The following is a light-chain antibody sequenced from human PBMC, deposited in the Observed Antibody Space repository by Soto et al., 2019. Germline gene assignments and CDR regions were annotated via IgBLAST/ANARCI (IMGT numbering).Light chain of an antibody. Sequence: EIVLTQSPGTLSLSPGERATLSCRASQSVSSNYLAWYQQKAGQAPRLLIYGSSSRATGIPDRFSGSGSGTDFSLPISRLEPEDCAVYFCQQYGSSPGLFTFGPGSKVDFK. V-gene: IGKV3-20*01. CDR3: QQYGSSPGLFT. CDR1: QSVSSNY. CDR2: GSS. J-gene: IGKJ3*01.